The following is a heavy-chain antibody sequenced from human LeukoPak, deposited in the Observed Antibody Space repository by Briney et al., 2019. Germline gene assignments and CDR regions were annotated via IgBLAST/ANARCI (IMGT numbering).Heavy chain of an antibody. CDR1: GFTFDDYG. V-gene: IGHV3-20*04. CDR3: ARDLSGWSYWDY. D-gene: IGHD3-22*01. J-gene: IGHJ4*02. CDR2: INWNGGST. Sequence: PAGSLRLSCAASGFTFDDYGMSWVRHPPRKGLEWVCGINWNGGSTAYADSVKGRFTISRDNAKNSLYLQMNSLRAEDTALYYCARDLSGWSYWDYWGQGTLVTVSS.